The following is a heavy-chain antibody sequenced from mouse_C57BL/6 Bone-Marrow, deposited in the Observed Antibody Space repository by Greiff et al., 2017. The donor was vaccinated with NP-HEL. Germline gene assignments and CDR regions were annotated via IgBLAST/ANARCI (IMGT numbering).Heavy chain of an antibody. D-gene: IGHD1-1*01. J-gene: IGHJ3*01. V-gene: IGHV1-4*01. Sequence: VQLQESGAELARPGASVKMSCKASGYTFTSYTMHWVKQRPGQGLEWIGYINPSSGYTKYNQKFKDKATLTADKSSSTAYMQLSSLTSEDSAVYYCARSYYYGSSYGAYWGQGTLVTVSA. CDR1: GYTFTSYT. CDR2: INPSSGYT. CDR3: ARSYYYGSSYGAY.